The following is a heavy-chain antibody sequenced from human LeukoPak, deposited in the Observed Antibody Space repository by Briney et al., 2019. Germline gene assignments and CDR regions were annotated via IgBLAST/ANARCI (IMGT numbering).Heavy chain of an antibody. J-gene: IGHJ4*02. CDR2: IYYRGRT. CDR1: GGSISINSFY. V-gene: IGHV4-39*01. CDR3: ARQKILDDNYDSSGYYVDQ. Sequence: SETLSLTCTVSGGSISINSFYWGWIRQPPGKGLEWIGSIYYRGRTYYNPSLKIRVTISADTSKNQFSLNLNSVTASDTAVYYCARQKILDDNYDSSGYYVDQWGQGSLVTVSS. D-gene: IGHD3-22*01.